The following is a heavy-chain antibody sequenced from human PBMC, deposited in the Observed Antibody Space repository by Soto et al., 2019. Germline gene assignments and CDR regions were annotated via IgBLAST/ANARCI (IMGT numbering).Heavy chain of an antibody. V-gene: IGHV3-73*02. J-gene: IGHJ6*02. CDR3: TRPKTALRCYAYKGIDV. CDR1: GLTFSDSA. Sequence: EVQLVESGGGLVQPGGSLKLSCAASGLTFSDSAIHWVRQASGKGLEWVGRIRSKTNNYATTYAASVKGRFTISRDDSKNTAYLQMTSLKTEATAVYYCTRPKTALRCYAYKGIDVWGQGTTVTVSS. CDR2: IRSKTNNYAT. D-gene: IGHD2-15*01.